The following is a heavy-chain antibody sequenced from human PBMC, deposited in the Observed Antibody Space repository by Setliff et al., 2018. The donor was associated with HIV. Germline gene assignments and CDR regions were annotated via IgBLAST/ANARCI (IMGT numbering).Heavy chain of an antibody. CDR1: GFTFSGHW. CDR2: INQLGSER. D-gene: IGHD6-19*01. V-gene: IGHV3-7*03. CDR3: ARAAGYTGGWGYGATYHYYMDV. Sequence: GGSLRLSCAASGFTFSGHWMTWVRQAPGKGLESVANINQLGSERYYVDSVKGRFTISRDNAKNSLFLQMNSLRVDDTAVYYCARAAGYTGGWGYGATYHYYMDVWGKGTTVTVS. J-gene: IGHJ6*03.